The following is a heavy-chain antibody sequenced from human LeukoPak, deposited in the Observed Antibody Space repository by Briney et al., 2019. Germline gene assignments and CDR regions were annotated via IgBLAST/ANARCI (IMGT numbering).Heavy chain of an antibody. CDR1: GFTFSSYA. CDR3: ARDLRYFDWLLYN. CDR2: ISYDGSNK. Sequence: PGGSLRLSCAASGFTFSSYAMHWVRQAPGKGLEWVAVISYDGSNKYYADSVKGRFTISRDNSKNTLYLQMNSLRAEDTAVYYCARDLRYFDWLLYNWGQGTLVTVSS. D-gene: IGHD3-9*01. J-gene: IGHJ4*02. V-gene: IGHV3-30*04.